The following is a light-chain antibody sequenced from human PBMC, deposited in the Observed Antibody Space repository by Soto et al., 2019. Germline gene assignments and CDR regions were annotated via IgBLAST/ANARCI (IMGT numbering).Light chain of an antibody. CDR3: MQGLQTVPT. CDR2: FAS. J-gene: IGKJ4*01. Sequence: DVVMTQFPLSLSVTPGEPASISCRSSQSLLHSNGYNYLDWYLQKPGQSPQLPIYFASQRASGVPDRFSGSASGTDFTLKISRVEAEDVGVYYCMQGLQTVPTFGGGTKV. V-gene: IGKV2-28*01. CDR1: QSLLHSNGYNY.